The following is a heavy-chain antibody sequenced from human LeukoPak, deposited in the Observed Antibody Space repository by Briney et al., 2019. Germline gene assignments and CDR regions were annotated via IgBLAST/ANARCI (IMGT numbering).Heavy chain of an antibody. D-gene: IGHD2-2*02. CDR2: IIPIFGIA. Sequence: SVKVSCKASGGTFSIYAISWVRQAPGQGNEWMGGIIPIFGIANYAQKFQGRVTITADQSTSTAYMELSSLRSEDTAVYYCAREGGPTPYCSSTSCYIGRWLDYWGQGTLVTVSS. CDR1: GGTFSIYA. J-gene: IGHJ4*02. V-gene: IGHV1-69*17. CDR3: AREGGPTPYCSSTSCYIGRWLDY.